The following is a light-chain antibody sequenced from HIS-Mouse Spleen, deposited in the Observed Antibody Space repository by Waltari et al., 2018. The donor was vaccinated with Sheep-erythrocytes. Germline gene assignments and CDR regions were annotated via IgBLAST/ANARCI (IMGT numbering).Light chain of an antibody. CDR3: SSYTSSSTWV. J-gene: IGLJ3*02. CDR2: DVS. V-gene: IGLV2-14*03. CDR1: SSPGGGYTY. Sequence: QSALTQPPSVSASPVKSITISCTGTSSPGGGYTYVSWYQQHPGKAPKLMLYDVSNRPSGVSNRFSGSKSGNTASLTISGLQAEDEADYYCSSYTSSSTWVFGGGTKLTVL.